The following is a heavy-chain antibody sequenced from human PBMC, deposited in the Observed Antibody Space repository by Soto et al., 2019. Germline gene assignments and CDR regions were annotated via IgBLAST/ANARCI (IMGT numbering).Heavy chain of an antibody. CDR3: ARDGGSGKDV. D-gene: IGHD3-16*01. CDR1: GYTLTTYS. Sequence: GASVKVSCKASGYTLTTYSMHWVRQAPGHRLEWMGWSNAGNGYTQYSQDFQGRVTITRDTSASTAYMELSSLRSEDMAVYYCARDGGSGKDVWGQGTTVTVSS. V-gene: IGHV1-3*02. CDR2: SNAGNGYT. J-gene: IGHJ6*02.